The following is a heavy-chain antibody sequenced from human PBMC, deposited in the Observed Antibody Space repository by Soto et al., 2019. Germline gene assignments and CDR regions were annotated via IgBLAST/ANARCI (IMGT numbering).Heavy chain of an antibody. Sequence: ASVKVSCKASGYSFTGYFTQWVRQAPGQGLEWMGWINLNSGGTNYAQKFQGRVTMTRDTSISTAYMELSRLRSDDTAVYYCARGGATDMVYQGMDVWGQGTTVSVSS. V-gene: IGHV1-2*02. D-gene: IGHD5-18*01. CDR2: INLNSGGT. CDR3: ARGGATDMVYQGMDV. J-gene: IGHJ6*02. CDR1: GYSFTGYF.